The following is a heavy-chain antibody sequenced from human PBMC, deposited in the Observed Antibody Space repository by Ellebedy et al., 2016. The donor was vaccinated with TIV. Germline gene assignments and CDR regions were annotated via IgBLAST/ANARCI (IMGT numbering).Heavy chain of an antibody. D-gene: IGHD3-9*01. V-gene: IGHV3-74*01. J-gene: IGHJ4*02. CDR1: GFTFSTYW. CDR2: IHPDGSIT. Sequence: GESLKISCAASGFTFSTYWMHWVRQAPGKGLVWVSRIHPDGSITGYADSVRGRFTISRDNARNTLYLQMNSLRAEDTAVYYCSSDADITGSYHSWGQGTLVTVSS. CDR3: SSDADITGSYHS.